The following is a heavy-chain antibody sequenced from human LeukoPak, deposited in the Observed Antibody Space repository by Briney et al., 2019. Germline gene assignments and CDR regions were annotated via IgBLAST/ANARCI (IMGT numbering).Heavy chain of an antibody. D-gene: IGHD3-22*01. CDR3: ARRRYYDSTGYLD. CDR2: IYYSGST. CDR1: GDYISSSSYY. J-gene: IGHJ1*01. Sequence: PSETLSLTCSLSGDYISSSSYYWGWIRQPPGKGLEWIGEIYYSGSTYYNASLKSRVSISIDTSNNPFSLRLSSLSAADTALYYCARRRYYDSTGYLDWGRGTLITVSS. V-gene: IGHV4-39*02.